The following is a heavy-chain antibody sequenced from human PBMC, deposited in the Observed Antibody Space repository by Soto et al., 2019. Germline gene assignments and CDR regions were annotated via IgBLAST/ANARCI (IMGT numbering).Heavy chain of an antibody. CDR3: ARGRYGDY. D-gene: IGHD1-1*01. J-gene: IGHJ4*02. Sequence: QVHLVQSGAEVKKPGASVKVSCKGSGYTFTTYGITWVRQAPGQGLERMGWISAHNGNTNYAQKLQGRVTVTRDTSTSTAYMELRSRRSDATAVYSCARGRYGDYWGQGALVTVSS. CDR1: GYTFTTYG. CDR2: ISAHNGNT. V-gene: IGHV1-18*01.